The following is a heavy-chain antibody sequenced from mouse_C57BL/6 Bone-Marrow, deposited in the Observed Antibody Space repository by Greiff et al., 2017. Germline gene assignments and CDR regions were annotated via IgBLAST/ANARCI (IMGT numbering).Heavy chain of an antibody. D-gene: IGHD2-2*01. V-gene: IGHV6-3*01. CDR2: IRLKSDNYAT. Sequence: DVQLQESGGGLVQPGGSMKLSCVASGFTFSNYWMNWVRQSPEKGLEWVAQIRLKSDNYATHYAESVKGRFTISSDDSKSSVYLQMNNLRAEDTGSYYCTTMVTHYAMDYWGQGTSVTVSS. CDR1: GFTFSNYW. CDR3: TTMVTHYAMDY. J-gene: IGHJ4*01.